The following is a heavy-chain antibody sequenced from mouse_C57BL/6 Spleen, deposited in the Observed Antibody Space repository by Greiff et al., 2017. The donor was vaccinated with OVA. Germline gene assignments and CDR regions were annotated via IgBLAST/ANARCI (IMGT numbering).Heavy chain of an antibody. D-gene: IGHD1-2*01. CDR2: INPNNGGT. V-gene: IGHV1-18*01. Sequence: VHVKQSGPELVKPGASVKIPCKASGYTFTDYNMDWVKQSHGKSLEWIGDINPNNGGTIYNQKFKGKATLTVDKSSSTAYMELRSLTSEDTAVYYCARVGYGFAYWGQGTLVTVSA. CDR1: GYTFTDYN. J-gene: IGHJ3*01. CDR3: ARVGYGFAY.